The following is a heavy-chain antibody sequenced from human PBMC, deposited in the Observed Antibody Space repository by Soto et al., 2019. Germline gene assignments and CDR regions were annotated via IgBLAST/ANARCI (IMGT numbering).Heavy chain of an antibody. Sequence: PGGSLRRSSEGSGFTFDTYAMRWVRLAPGKGREGVSGIRWNSNTIAYADSVKGRFTISRDNARNTQHLQMNSLRAEDTALYYCAKDGDSITRNKPLDYWGQGTLVTVSS. CDR2: IRWNSNTI. J-gene: IGHJ4*02. CDR1: GFTFDTYA. D-gene: IGHD2-2*01. CDR3: AKDGDSITRNKPLDY. V-gene: IGHV3-9*01.